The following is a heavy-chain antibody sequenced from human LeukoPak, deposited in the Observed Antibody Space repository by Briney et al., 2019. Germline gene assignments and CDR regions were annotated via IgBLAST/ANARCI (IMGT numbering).Heavy chain of an antibody. Sequence: PGGSLRLSCAASGFTFSSYAMSWVRQAPGKGLEWVSAISGSGGSTYYADSVKGRFTISRDNSKNTLYVQMNSLRAEDTAVYYCAKDPDPNYDSSGYSSYFDYWGQGTLVTVSS. J-gene: IGHJ4*02. D-gene: IGHD3-22*01. CDR2: ISGSGGST. V-gene: IGHV3-23*01. CDR1: GFTFSSYA. CDR3: AKDPDPNYDSSGYSSYFDY.